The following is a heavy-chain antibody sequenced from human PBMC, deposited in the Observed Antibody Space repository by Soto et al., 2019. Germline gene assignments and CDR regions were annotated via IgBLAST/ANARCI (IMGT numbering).Heavy chain of an antibody. CDR3: AKTMVPDYDFLMGNYYMDV. CDR2: INPSGGST. CDR1: GYTFTSYY. V-gene: IGHV1-46*01. D-gene: IGHD3-3*01. J-gene: IGHJ6*03. Sequence: GASVKVSCKASGYTFTSYYMHWVRQAPGQGLEWMGIINPSGGSTSYAQKFQGRVTMTRDTSTSTVYMELSSLRSEDTAVYYCAKTMVPDYDFLMGNYYMDVWGKGTTVTVSS.